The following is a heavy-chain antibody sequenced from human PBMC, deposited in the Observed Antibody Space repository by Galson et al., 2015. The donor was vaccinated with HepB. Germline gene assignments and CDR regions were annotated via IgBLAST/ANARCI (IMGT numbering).Heavy chain of an antibody. CDR3: ARAIYGDWGSDAFDI. CDR1: GFTFSSYW. J-gene: IGHJ3*02. V-gene: IGHV3-7*01. D-gene: IGHD4-17*01. CDR2: IKQDGSEK. Sequence: SLRLSCAASGFTFSSYWMNWVRQAPGKGLEWVANIKQDGSEKHYVDSVKGRFTISGDNVKNSLYLQMSSLRAEDTAVYYCARAIYGDWGSDAFDIWGQGTMVTVSS.